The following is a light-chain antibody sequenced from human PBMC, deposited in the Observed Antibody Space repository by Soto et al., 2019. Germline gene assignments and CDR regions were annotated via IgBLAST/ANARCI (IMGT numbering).Light chain of an antibody. CDR1: QSVSSSY. J-gene: IGKJ1*01. CDR3: QQYGSSPWT. V-gene: IGKV3-20*01. CDR2: GAS. Sequence: EIVLTQSPGPLSLSPGERATLSCRARQSVSSSYLAWYQQKPGQAPRLLIYGASSRATGIPDRFSGSGSGTDFTLTISRLEPEDFAVYYCQQYGSSPWTFGQGTKVESK.